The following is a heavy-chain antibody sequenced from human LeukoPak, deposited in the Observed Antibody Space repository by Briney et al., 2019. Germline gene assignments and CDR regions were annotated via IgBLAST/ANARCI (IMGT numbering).Heavy chain of an antibody. D-gene: IGHD3-22*01. CDR3: ARDRGDDSSGYYLYYHYGMDV. CDR1: GGSISSSSYY. Sequence: SETLSLTCTVSGGSISSSSYYWGWIRQPPGKGLEWIGSIYYSGSTYYNPSLKSRVTISVDTSKNQFSLKLSSVTAADTAVYYCARDRGDDSSGYYLYYHYGMDVWGQGTTVTVSS. J-gene: IGHJ6*02. CDR2: IYYSGST. V-gene: IGHV4-39*07.